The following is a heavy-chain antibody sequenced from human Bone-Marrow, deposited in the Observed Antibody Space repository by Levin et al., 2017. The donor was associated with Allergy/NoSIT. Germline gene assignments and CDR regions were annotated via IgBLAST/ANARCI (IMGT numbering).Heavy chain of an antibody. Sequence: SETLSLTCTVSGGSIINTASYWAWIRQPPGKGLEWIGSIYYTGSTYYNPSLMSRPSMSVDTSKNQFSLRLTSLTAPATAVYYCARQRRYVLSTNWCDPWGQGTLVTVSS. D-gene: IGHD2-15*01. J-gene: IGHJ5*02. V-gene: IGHV4-39*01. CDR3: ARQRRYVLSTNWCDP. CDR1: GGSIINTASY. CDR2: IYYTGST.